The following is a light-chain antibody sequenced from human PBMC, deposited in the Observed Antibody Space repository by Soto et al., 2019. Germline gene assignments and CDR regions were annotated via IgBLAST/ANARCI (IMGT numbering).Light chain of an antibody. CDR1: QSVDDY. Sequence: EIVLTQSPGTLSLSPGEVATLSCRASQSVDDYLAWYQQKPGQAPRLLIYEASNRATGVPARFSGSGSGTDFTLTISRLEPEDFAVYYCQHRRSWPITYGQGTRLEIK. CDR2: EAS. J-gene: IGKJ5*01. CDR3: QHRRSWPIT. V-gene: IGKV3-11*01.